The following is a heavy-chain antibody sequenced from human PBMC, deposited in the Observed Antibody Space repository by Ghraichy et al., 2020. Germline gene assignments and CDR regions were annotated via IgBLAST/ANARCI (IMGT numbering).Heavy chain of an antibody. CDR2: IISSGAST. J-gene: IGHJ4*02. CDR1: GFTFSTYA. Sequence: GESLRLSCAASGFTFSTYAMNWVRQAPGKGLEWVSTIISSGASTSYADSVKGRFTISRDNSNNILYLQMNSLRAEDAALYYCAKDKNYYSAYWGQGTLVTVSS. D-gene: IGHD3-10*01. CDR3: AKDKNYYSAY. V-gene: IGHV3-23*01.